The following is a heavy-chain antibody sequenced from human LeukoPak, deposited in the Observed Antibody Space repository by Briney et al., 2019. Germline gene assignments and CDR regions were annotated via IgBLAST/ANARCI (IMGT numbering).Heavy chain of an antibody. CDR2: INPSGGST. CDR1: GYTFTNYY. D-gene: IGHD3-10*01. Sequence: ASVKVSCKASGYTFTNYYMHWVRQAPGQGLEWMGIINPSGGSTSYAQKFQGRVTMTRDTSTSTVYMELSSLRSEDTAVYYCARISRLMYYYGSGSAHAYGMDVWGQGTTVTVSS. V-gene: IGHV1-46*01. J-gene: IGHJ6*02. CDR3: ARISRLMYYYGSGSAHAYGMDV.